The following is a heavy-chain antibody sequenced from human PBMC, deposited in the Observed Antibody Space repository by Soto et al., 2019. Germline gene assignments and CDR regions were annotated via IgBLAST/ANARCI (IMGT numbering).Heavy chain of an antibody. Sequence: EVQLLESGGGLVQPGGSLRLSCAASGFTFRSYAMSWVRRAPGKGLEWVSAISGSARSTKYADSVKGRFTIYRDNSKNTLFLQMSSLRAEDTAVYYCAKDVHYDIVTGIEYFHHWAQGTLVTVSS. J-gene: IGHJ1*01. V-gene: IGHV3-23*01. CDR3: AKDVHYDIVTGIEYFHH. D-gene: IGHD3-9*01. CDR2: ISGSARST. CDR1: GFTFRSYA.